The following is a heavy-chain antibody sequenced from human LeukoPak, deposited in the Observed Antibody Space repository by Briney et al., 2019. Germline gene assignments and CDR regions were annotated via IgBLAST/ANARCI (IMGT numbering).Heavy chain of an antibody. CDR3: ARVPLDEKLTDFDY. V-gene: IGHV1-69*06. J-gene: IGHJ4*02. Sequence: ASVKVSCKASGGTFSSYAISWVRQAPGQGLEWMGGINPIFGTANYAQKFQGRVTITADKSTSTAYMELSSLRSEDTAVYYCARVPLDEKLTDFDYWGQGTLVTVSS. CDR1: GGTFSSYA. CDR2: INPIFGTA. D-gene: IGHD6-6*01.